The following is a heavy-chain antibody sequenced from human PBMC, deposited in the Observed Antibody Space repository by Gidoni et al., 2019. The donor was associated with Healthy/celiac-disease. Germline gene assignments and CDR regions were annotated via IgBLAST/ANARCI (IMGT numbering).Heavy chain of an antibody. CDR3: AREGGFWSDSGYYGMDV. CDR2: ISSSGSTI. J-gene: IGHJ6*02. V-gene: IGHV3-48*03. D-gene: IGHD3-3*01. Sequence: EVQLVESGGGLVQPGGSLRLSCAASGFTFSSYEMNWVRQAPGKGLAWVSYISSSGSTIYYADSVKGRFTISRDNAKNSLYLQMNSLRAEDTAVYYCAREGGFWSDSGYYGMDVWGQGTTVTVSS. CDR1: GFTFSSYE.